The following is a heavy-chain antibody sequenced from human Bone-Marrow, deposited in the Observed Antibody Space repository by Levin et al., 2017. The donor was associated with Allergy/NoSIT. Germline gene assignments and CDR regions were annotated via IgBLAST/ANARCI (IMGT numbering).Heavy chain of an antibody. J-gene: IGHJ3*02. V-gene: IGHV1-18*01. CDR1: GYTFTSYG. Sequence: ASVKVSCKASGYTFTSYGISWVRQAPGQGLEWMGWISAYNGNTNYAQKLQGRVTMTTDTSTSTAYMELRSLRSDDTAVYYCARDFRIAAAATSAFDIWGQGTMVTVSS. CDR2: ISAYNGNT. CDR3: ARDFRIAAAATSAFDI. D-gene: IGHD6-13*01.